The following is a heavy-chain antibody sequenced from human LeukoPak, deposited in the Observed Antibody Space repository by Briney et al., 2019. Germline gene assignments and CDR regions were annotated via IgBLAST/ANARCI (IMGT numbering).Heavy chain of an antibody. V-gene: IGHV1-8*01. J-gene: IGHJ3*02. D-gene: IGHD5-18*01. CDR2: MNPNSGNT. CDR3: ATRLGYSYVNAFHI. Sequence: ASVKVSCNASAYTFTSYDINWVRQATGQGLEWMGWMNPNSGNTGYAQKFQGRVTMTRNTSISTAYMELSSLRSEDTAVYYCATRLGYSYVNAFHIWGQGTMVTVSS. CDR1: AYTFTSYD.